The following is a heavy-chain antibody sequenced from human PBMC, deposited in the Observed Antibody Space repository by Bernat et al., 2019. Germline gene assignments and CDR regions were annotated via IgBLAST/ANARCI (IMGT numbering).Heavy chain of an antibody. Sequence: CGVRWVRQAPGQGLGWGGGTHAGNGNTKESQKFQGRVTIPRDTSASTAYMELSSLRSEDTAVDYCARGDSGSYPLDYWGQGTLVTVSS. CDR2: THAGNGNT. J-gene: IGHJ4*02. CDR1: CG. CDR3: ARGDSGSYPLDY. D-gene: IGHD1-26*01. V-gene: IGHV1-3*01.